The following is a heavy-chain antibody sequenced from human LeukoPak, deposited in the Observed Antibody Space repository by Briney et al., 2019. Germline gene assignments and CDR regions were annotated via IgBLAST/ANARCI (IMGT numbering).Heavy chain of an antibody. CDR3: ARGRGYSSSWYFY. V-gene: IGHV4-34*01. CDR2: INHSGST. Sequence: PSETLSLTCAVYGGSFSGYYWSWIRQPPGKGLEWIGEINHSGSTNYNPSLKSRVTISVDTSKNQFSLKLSSVTAADTAVYYCARGRGYSSSWYFYWGQGTLVTVCS. CDR1: GGSFSGYY. D-gene: IGHD6-13*01. J-gene: IGHJ4*02.